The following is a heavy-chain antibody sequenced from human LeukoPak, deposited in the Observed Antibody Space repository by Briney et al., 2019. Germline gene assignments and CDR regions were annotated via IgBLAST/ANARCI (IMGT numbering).Heavy chain of an antibody. Sequence: PSETLSLTCAVYGGSFSGYYWSWIRKPPGKGLEWIGEINHSGSTNYNPSLKSRVTISVDTSKNQFSLNLSSVTAADTAVYYCARRRGMWFGESAFDYWGQGTLVTVSS. V-gene: IGHV4-34*01. CDR2: INHSGST. J-gene: IGHJ4*02. CDR3: ARRRGMWFGESAFDY. D-gene: IGHD3-10*01. CDR1: GGSFSGYY.